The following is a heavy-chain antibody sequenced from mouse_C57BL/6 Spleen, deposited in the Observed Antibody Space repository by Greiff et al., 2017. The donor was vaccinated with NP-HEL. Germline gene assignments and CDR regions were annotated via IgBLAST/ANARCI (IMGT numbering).Heavy chain of an antibody. D-gene: IGHD2-4*01. CDR3: ARREDDYDGYYFDY. J-gene: IGHJ2*01. V-gene: IGHV5-4*01. CDR1: GFTFSSYA. CDR2: ISDGGSYT. Sequence: EVQRVESGGGLVKPGGSLKLSCAASGFTFSSYAMSWVRQTPEKRLEWVATISDGGSYTYYPDNVKGRITISRDNAKNNLYLQMSHLKSEDTAMYYCARREDDYDGYYFDYWGQGTTLTVSS.